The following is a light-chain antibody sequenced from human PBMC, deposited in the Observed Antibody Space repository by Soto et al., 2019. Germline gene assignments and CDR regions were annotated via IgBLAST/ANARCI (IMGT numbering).Light chain of an antibody. CDR1: SSDVGTYNL. CDR2: EGT. J-gene: IGLJ2*01. CDR3: CSYAGSDTML. Sequence: QSVLTQPASVSGSPGQSITISCTGTSSDVGTYNLVSWFQQHPGEAPKLMIYEGTTRPSGVSNRFSGSKSGNTASLTIYGLQAEDEAHYYCCSYAGSDTMLFRGATTVTVL. V-gene: IGLV2-23*01.